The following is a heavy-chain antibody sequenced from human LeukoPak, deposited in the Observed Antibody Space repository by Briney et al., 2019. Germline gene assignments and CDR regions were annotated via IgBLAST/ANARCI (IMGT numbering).Heavy chain of an antibody. CDR1: GFTFSDYY. Sequence: GGSLRLSCAASGFTFSDYYMSWIRQAPGKGRVWVSYISSSCSTIYYADSVKGRFTISRDNAKNSLYLQMNSLRAEDTAVYYFAGGNDFWSGYPYYYYGMDVWGQGTTVTVSS. J-gene: IGHJ6*02. D-gene: IGHD3-3*01. CDR2: ISSSCSTI. CDR3: AGGNDFWSGYPYYYYGMDV. V-gene: IGHV3-11*01.